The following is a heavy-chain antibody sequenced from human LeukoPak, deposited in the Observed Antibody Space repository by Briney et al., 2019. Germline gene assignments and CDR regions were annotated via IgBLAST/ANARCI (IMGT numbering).Heavy chain of an antibody. CDR2: IIVSGGST. J-gene: IGHJ4*02. V-gene: IGHV3-23*01. CDR1: GFTFSSYA. D-gene: IGHD1-1*01. CDR3: AKLTTRQTWTKYYLDC. Sequence: GGSLRLSCAASGFTFSSYAMSWVRQPPGNGLEWVASIIVSGGSTYYADSVKGRFAISRDTSKNTLYLQMSSLRAEDTAVYYCAKLTTRQTWTKYYLDCWGKGTLVTVSS.